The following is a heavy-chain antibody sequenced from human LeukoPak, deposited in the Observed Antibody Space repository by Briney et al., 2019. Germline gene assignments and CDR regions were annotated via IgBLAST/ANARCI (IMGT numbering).Heavy chain of an antibody. CDR3: ARTSIAVAAPSGFDY. D-gene: IGHD6-19*01. V-gene: IGHV3-66*01. CDR2: IYSGGGT. Sequence: PGGSLRLSCAVSGFTVSTNYMSWVRQAPGKGLEWVSIIYSGGGTYYADSVTGRFTISRDNSKNTLFLQMNSLRAEDTAVYYCARTSIAVAAPSGFDYWGQGTLVTVSS. CDR1: GFTVSTNY. J-gene: IGHJ4*02.